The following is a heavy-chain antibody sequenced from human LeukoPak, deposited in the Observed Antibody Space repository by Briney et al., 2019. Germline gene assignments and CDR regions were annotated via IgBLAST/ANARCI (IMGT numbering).Heavy chain of an antibody. V-gene: IGHV5-51*01. CDR2: IYPDDSDT. J-gene: IGHJ4*02. D-gene: IGHD2-2*01. CDR1: GYSFSNHW. CDR3: ARHEGYCSSTSCSGHFDY. Sequence: GESLKISCKGSGYSFSNHWIGWVRQMPGKGLEWMGVIYPDDSDTRYSPSFQGQVTISADKSISTAYLQWSSLKASDTAMYYCARHEGYCSSTSCSGHFDYWGQGTLVTVSS.